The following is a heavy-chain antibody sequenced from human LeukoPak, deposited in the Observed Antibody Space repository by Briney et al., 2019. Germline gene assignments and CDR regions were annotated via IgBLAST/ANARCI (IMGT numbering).Heavy chain of an antibody. J-gene: IGHJ6*02. CDR2: ISGSGVTT. V-gene: IGHV3-23*01. CDR3: AKDSTVSGSYYGMDI. D-gene: IGHD3-3*01. Sequence: GGSLRLSCAASGFTVSTNCMTWVRQAPGKGLEWVSSISGSGVTTYYTDSVKGRFTISRDNSRSTPYLQMNGLRAEDTAVYYCAKDSTVSGSYYGMDIWGQGTTVTVSS. CDR1: GFTVSTNC.